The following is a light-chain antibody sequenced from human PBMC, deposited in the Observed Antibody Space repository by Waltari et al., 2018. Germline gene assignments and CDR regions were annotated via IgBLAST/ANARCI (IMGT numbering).Light chain of an antibody. V-gene: IGKV2-30*01. CDR1: RSLVYSDGRTN. CDR2: KVS. J-gene: IGKJ2*01. CDR3: MQGTHWPYT. Sequence: DAVMTQSPLSLPVTLGQPASIPCRSSRSLVYSDGRTNLNWFQQRPGQSPRRLIYKVSNRDSGVPDRFSDSGSGTDFTLKISRVEAEDVGVYYCMQGTHWPYTFGQGTKLEIK.